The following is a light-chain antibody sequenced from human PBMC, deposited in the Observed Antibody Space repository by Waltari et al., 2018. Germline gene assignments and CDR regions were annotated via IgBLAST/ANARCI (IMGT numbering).Light chain of an antibody. Sequence: QSXXTQXPSVTGSPXQSXTISXSGTSSDVGTYKRVSWYQHPPGTAPKLMIYELNNRPSGVPXRFSGSKSGNTASLXIXXLXXEDXAYYFCXXXXXXXTLXFGGGTXXXVL. CDR1: SSDVGTYKR. J-gene: IGLJ2*01. V-gene: IGLV2-18*01. CDR3: XXXXXXXTLX. CDR2: ELN.